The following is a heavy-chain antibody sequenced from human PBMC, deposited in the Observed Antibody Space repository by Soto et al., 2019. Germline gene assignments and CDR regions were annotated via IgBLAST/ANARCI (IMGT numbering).Heavy chain of an antibody. Sequence: KTSETLSLTCTVSGGSISSYYWSWIRQPPGKGLEWIGYIYYSGSTNYNPSLKSRVTISVDTSKNQFSLKLSSVTAADTAVYYCAAEYSSSSGTFDYWGQGTLVTVSS. CDR2: IYYSGST. V-gene: IGHV4-59*01. CDR3: AAEYSSSSGTFDY. CDR1: GGSISSYY. J-gene: IGHJ4*02. D-gene: IGHD6-6*01.